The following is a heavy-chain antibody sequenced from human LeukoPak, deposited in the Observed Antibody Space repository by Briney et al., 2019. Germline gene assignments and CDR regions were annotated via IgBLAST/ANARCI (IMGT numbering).Heavy chain of an antibody. V-gene: IGHV1-2*02. D-gene: IGHD1-1*01. CDR1: GYTFTVYY. J-gene: IGHJ4*02. Sequence: GASVKVSCKASGYTFTVYYMHWVRQAPGQGLEWMGWINPNSGGTNYAQKFQGRVTMTRDTSISTAYMELSRLRSDDTAVYYCARELGYNGNDGRFDYWGQGTLVTVSS. CDR3: ARELGYNGNDGRFDY. CDR2: INPNSGGT.